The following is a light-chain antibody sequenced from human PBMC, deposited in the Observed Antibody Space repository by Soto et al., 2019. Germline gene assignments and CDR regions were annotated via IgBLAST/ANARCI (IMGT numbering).Light chain of an antibody. Sequence: DIQLTQSPAFLSASVGDRVTITCRASQAISDYLAWYQQRPEKAPNLLIYAASTLQSVVPSRFSGSGSGTEFTLTISTLKPADFATYSCQQRKSYPLTFGGGTKVAIK. CDR1: QAISDY. V-gene: IGKV1-9*01. CDR3: QQRKSYPLT. CDR2: AAS. J-gene: IGKJ4*01.